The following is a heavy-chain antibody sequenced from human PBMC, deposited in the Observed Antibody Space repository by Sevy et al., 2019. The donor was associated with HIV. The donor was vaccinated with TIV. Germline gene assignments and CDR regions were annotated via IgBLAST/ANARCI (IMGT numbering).Heavy chain of an antibody. CDR2: IKSRPDGGTT. Sequence: GSLRLSCEASGFTFRYAWMSWVRQAPGKGLEWVGRIKSRPDGGTTDYAAPVKGRFTISRDDSKNTLYLQMNSLKTEDTGVYYCSTDPIIVLLVTDGMDVWGQGTTVTVSS. CDR1: GFTFRYAW. J-gene: IGHJ6*02. CDR3: STDPIIVLLVTDGMDV. D-gene: IGHD2-8*01. V-gene: IGHV3-15*01.